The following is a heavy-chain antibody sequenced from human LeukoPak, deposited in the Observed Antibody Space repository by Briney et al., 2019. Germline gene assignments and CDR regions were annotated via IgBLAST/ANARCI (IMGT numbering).Heavy chain of an antibody. J-gene: IGHJ5*02. CDR1: GGSISSYL. CDR2: IYTSGST. V-gene: IGHV4-4*07. Sequence: SETLSLTCTVSGGSISSYLWSWIRQSAGKGLEWIGRIYTSGSTNYNPSLKSRVTMSVDTSKNQFSLNLSSVTAADTAVYYCARDRSESGSYDWFAPWGQGTLVTVSS. CDR3: ARDRSESGSYDWFAP. D-gene: IGHD1-26*01.